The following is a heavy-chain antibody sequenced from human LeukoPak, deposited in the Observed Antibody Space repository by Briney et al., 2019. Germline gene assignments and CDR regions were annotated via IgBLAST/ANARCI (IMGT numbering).Heavy chain of an antibody. CDR2: IYYSGST. J-gene: IGHJ3*02. V-gene: IGHV4-59*01. CDR3: ARNRETRRTIFGVVIPYEFDAFDI. CDR1: GGSISSYY. D-gene: IGHD3-3*01. Sequence: PSETLSLTCTVSGGSISSYYWSWIRQPPGKGLEWIGYIYYSGSTNYNPSLKSRVTISVDTSKNQFSLKLSSVTAADTAVYYCARNRETRRTIFGVVIPYEFDAFDIWGQGTMVTVSS.